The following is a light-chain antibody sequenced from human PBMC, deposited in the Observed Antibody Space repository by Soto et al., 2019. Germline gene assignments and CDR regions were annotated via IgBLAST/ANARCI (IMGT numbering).Light chain of an antibody. CDR3: ATWDDSLSGVE. CDR1: GSNIGRNS. V-gene: IGLV1-44*01. Sequence: QSVLTQPPSKSGTPGQRVTIPCSGSGSNIGRNSVTWYQRLPGTAPKLLVYRNNQRPSGVPERFSGSKSGTSASLAISDLQSEDEADYYCATWDDSLSGVEFGGGTKLTVL. J-gene: IGLJ3*02. CDR2: RNN.